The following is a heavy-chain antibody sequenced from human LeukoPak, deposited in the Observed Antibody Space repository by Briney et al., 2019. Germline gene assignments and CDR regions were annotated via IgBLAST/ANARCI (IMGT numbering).Heavy chain of an antibody. D-gene: IGHD5-18*01. CDR2: IYHSGST. V-gene: IGHV4-4*02. J-gene: IGHJ4*02. CDR1: GGSISSSNW. Sequence: SSGTLSLTCAVSGGSISSSNWWSWVRQPPGKGLEWIGEIYHSGSTNYNPSLKSRVTISVDKSKNQFSLKLSSVTAADAAVYYCAREEQLWYTFDYWGQGTLVTVSS. CDR3: AREEQLWYTFDY.